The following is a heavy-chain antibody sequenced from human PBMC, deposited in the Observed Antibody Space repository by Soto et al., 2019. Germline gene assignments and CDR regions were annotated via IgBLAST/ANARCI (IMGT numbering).Heavy chain of an antibody. CDR2: INAGNGNT. J-gene: IGHJ5*02. V-gene: IGHV1-3*01. CDR1: GYTFTSYA. D-gene: IGHD6-19*01. Sequence: QVQLVQSGAEGKKPGASVKVSCKASGYTFTSYAMHWVRQAPGQRLEWMGWINAGNGNTKYSQTFQGRVTITRDTSGSTAYMELSSLRSEDTAVYYCASGGGWYVWFDPWGQGTLVTVA. CDR3: ASGGGWYVWFDP.